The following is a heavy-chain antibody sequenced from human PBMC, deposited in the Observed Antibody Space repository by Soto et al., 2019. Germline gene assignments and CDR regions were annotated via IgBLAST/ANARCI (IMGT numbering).Heavy chain of an antibody. Sequence: GSQKITWVPSGLTFSNVWLNLVLQAPGKGLEWVSSISSSDKYIYYADSVKGRFTISRDNAKNSLSLQMNSLRADDTAVYYCARVFCRGDCYSPLDYWGQRTLVTVSS. D-gene: IGHD2-21*02. J-gene: IGHJ4*02. CDR1: GLTFSNVW. V-gene: IGHV3-21*01. CDR3: ARVFCRGDCYSPLDY. CDR2: ISSSDKYI.